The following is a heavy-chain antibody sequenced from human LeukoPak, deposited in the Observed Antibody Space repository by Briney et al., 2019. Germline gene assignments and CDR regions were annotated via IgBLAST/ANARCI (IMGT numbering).Heavy chain of an antibody. J-gene: IGHJ5*02. Sequence: PSETLSLTCTVSGGSISSGGYYWSWIRQHPGKGLEWIGYIYYSGSTYYNPSLKSRVTISVDTSKNQLSLKMSSVTAADTAGYYRVLFPPHSGENWFDPWGQGTLVTVSS. CDR3: VLFPPHSGENWFDP. D-gene: IGHD3-10*01. V-gene: IGHV4-31*03. CDR2: IYYSGST. CDR1: GGSISSGGYY.